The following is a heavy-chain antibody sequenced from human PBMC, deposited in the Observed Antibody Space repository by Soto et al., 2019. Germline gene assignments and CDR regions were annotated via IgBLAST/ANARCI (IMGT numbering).Heavy chain of an antibody. CDR3: AKDRGGWYWTFDY. V-gene: IGHV3-23*01. Sequence: GGSLRLSCAASGFTFSNSVMTWVRQAPGRGLEWVSTVRGNDGRTYHADSVKGRFTISRDTSKNMLYLQMNSQRADDTAVYYCAKDRGGWYWTFDYWGQGTLVTVSS. CDR1: GFTFSNSV. CDR2: VRGNDGRT. J-gene: IGHJ4*02. D-gene: IGHD6-19*01.